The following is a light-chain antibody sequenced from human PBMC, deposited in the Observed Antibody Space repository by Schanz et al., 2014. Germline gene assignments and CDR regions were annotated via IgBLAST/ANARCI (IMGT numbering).Light chain of an antibody. CDR3: SSYTTNSAPGVV. Sequence: QSALTQPPSASGSPGQSVTISCTGTSSDVGGYNYVSWYQQHPGKAPKLMIYEGSKRPSGVSNRFSGSKSGNTASLTIYGLQAEDEADYYCSSYTTNSAPGVVFGGGTKLTVL. CDR2: EGS. CDR1: SSDVGGYNY. J-gene: IGLJ2*01. V-gene: IGLV2-14*01.